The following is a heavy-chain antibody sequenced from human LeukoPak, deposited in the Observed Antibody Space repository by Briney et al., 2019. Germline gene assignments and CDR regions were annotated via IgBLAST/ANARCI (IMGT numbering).Heavy chain of an antibody. CDR3: ARVNYDYVWGSYRVSDY. Sequence: ASVKVSCKASGYSFNSYDINWLRQATGQGPEWMGWMNANSGDTGYAQRFQGRVTMTRNTSIRTAYMELTSLTSDDTAVYYCARVNYDYVWGSYRVSDYWGQGTLVTVSS. V-gene: IGHV1-8*01. D-gene: IGHD3-16*02. CDR2: MNANSGDT. J-gene: IGHJ4*02. CDR1: GYSFNSYD.